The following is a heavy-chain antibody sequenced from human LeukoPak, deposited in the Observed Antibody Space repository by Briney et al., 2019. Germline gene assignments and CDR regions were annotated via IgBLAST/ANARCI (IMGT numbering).Heavy chain of an antibody. D-gene: IGHD2-2*01. CDR2: INSDGSST. CDR3: AARGYCSGTSCLLEY. J-gene: IGHJ4*02. Sequence: PGGSLRLSFAASGFTFSSYWVHWVRQAPGKGLAWVSRINSDGSSTNYADSVKGRFTISRDNAKNTLYVQMNSLRAEDTAVYYCAARGYCSGTSCLLEYWGQGTLVTVSS. V-gene: IGHV3-74*01. CDR1: GFTFSSYW.